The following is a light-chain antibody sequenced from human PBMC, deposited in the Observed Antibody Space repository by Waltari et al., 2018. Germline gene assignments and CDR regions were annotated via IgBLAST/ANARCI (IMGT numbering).Light chain of an antibody. CDR2: MAS. V-gene: IGKV1-5*03. J-gene: IGKJ2*01. CDR1: QSISNW. CDR3: PKYNTYPFT. Sequence: DIQMTQSPSTLSASIGDRVTITCRASQSISNWLAWYQQIPGKAPKLLIYMASSLETWVPTKIRRRGSGTRITLTNNNLEPCCFSTLYCPKYNTYPFTFGLGTKL.